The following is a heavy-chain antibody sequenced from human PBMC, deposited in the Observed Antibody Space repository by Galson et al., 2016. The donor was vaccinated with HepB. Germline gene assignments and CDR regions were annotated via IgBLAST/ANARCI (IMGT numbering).Heavy chain of an antibody. CDR2: ISGSGNAI. CDR3: ASGPSKSYYYYGLDV. CDR1: GFTFSDYY. J-gene: IGHJ6*02. V-gene: IGHV3-11*01. Sequence: SLSLSCAASGFTFSDYYLTWIRQAPRKGLERVSYISGSGNAIYYPAPVQGRFTISRDKAKNSLYLQMSSLRADDTAVYYCASGPSKSYYYYGLDVWGQGTTVAVSS.